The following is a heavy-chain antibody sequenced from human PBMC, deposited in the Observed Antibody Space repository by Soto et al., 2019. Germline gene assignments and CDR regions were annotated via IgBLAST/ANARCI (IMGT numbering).Heavy chain of an antibody. CDR2: INAGNGNT. J-gene: IGHJ5*02. V-gene: IGHV1-3*01. CDR1: GYTFTSYA. Sequence: ASVKVSCKASGYTFTSYAMHWVRQAPGQRLEWMGWINAGNGNTKYSQKFQGRVTITRDTSASTAYMELSSLRSEDTAVYYCARDIAARPIFGGYYWFDPWGQGTRVTVSS. CDR3: ARDIAARPIFGGYYWFDP. D-gene: IGHD6-6*01.